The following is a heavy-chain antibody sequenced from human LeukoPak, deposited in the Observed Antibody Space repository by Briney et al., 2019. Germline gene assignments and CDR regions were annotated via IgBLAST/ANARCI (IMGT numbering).Heavy chain of an antibody. CDR2: IYSSGST. CDR3: ARRRDGYKSDAFDI. CDR1: GGSISSSSYY. V-gene: IGHV4-39*07. Sequence: SETLSLTCTVSGGSISSSSYYWGWIRQPPGKGLEWVGSIYSSGSTYYNPSLRSRVTISVDTSKNQFSLKLSSVTAADTAVYYCARRRDGYKSDAFDIWGQGTMVTVSS. J-gene: IGHJ3*02. D-gene: IGHD5-24*01.